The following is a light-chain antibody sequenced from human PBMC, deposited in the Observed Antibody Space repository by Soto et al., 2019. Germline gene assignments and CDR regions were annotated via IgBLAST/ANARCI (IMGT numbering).Light chain of an antibody. Sequence: EIVLTQSPGTLSLSPGERATLSCRASQSVSSTYLAWYQQKPGQAPRLLIYGASSRATGIPDRFSGSGSGTDFTLTIRRLETEDFAVYYCQHYGSLVLTFGGGTKVEIK. J-gene: IGKJ4*01. CDR2: GAS. CDR1: QSVSSTY. V-gene: IGKV3-20*01. CDR3: QHYGSLVLT.